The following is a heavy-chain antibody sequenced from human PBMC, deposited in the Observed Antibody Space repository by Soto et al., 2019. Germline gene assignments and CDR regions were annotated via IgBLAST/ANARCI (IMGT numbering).Heavy chain of an antibody. V-gene: IGHV3-53*01. CDR1: GFTVISHY. Sequence: GGSLRLSCAASGFTVISHYMTWVRQAPGRGLEWVSFLYSGGSTYYADSVKGRFTISRDNSKNTLYLQMNSLRAEDTAVYYCARGGQLRGGMDVWGQGTTVTVS. J-gene: IGHJ6*02. CDR2: LYSGGST. D-gene: IGHD1-1*01. CDR3: ARGGQLRGGMDV.